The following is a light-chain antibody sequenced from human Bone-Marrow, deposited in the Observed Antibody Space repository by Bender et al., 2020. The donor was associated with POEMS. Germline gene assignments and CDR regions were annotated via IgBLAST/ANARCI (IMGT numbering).Light chain of an antibody. J-gene: IGLJ3*02. Sequence: QSVLTQPPSVSGTPGQRVTISCPGSGSNIGGYPVNWYQQLPGTAPRLLIYTNNERPSGVPDRFSGSKSGTSASLAISGLQSDDEAIYFCVAWDASLNGWVFGGGTKLTVL. V-gene: IGLV1-44*01. CDR3: VAWDASLNGWV. CDR1: GSNIGGYP. CDR2: TNN.